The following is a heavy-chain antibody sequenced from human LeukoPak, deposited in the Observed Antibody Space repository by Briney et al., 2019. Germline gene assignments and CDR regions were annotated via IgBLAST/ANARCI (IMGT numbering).Heavy chain of an antibody. CDR3: ARGVMAAAVKGYFDY. Sequence: KTSETLSPTCAVYGGSFSGYYWSWIRQPPGKGLEWIGEINHSGSTNYNPSLKSRVTISVDTSKNQFSLKLSSVTAADTAVYYCARGVMAAAVKGYFDYWGQGTLVTVSS. CDR1: GGSFSGYY. V-gene: IGHV4-34*01. CDR2: INHSGST. J-gene: IGHJ4*02. D-gene: IGHD6-13*01.